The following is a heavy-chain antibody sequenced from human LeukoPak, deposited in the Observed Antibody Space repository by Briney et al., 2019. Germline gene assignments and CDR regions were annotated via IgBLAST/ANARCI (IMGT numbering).Heavy chain of an antibody. CDR3: TIIMDFWSGSHFDY. CDR1: GFTFSSYG. Sequence: GGALRLSCAASGFTFSSYGMHWVRQAPGKGLEWVAFIRYDGSNKYYADSVKGRFTISRDNSKYTLYLQMNSLRAEDTAVYSCTIIMDFWSGSHFDYWGQGTLVTVSS. V-gene: IGHV3-30*02. CDR2: IRYDGSNK. D-gene: IGHD3-3*01. J-gene: IGHJ4*02.